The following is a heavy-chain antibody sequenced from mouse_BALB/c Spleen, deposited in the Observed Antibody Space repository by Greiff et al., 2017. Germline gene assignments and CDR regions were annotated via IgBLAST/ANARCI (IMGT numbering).Heavy chain of an antibody. CDR1: GYTFTSYW. J-gene: IGHJ3*01. Sequence: QVQLQQPGAELVRPGASVKLSCKASGYTFTSYWINWVKQRPGQGLEWIGNIYPSDSYTNYNQKFKDKATLTVDKSSSTAYMQLSSPTSEDSAVYYCTTLFTAGGAFAYWGQGTLVTVSA. CDR3: TTLFTAGGAFAY. D-gene: IGHD1-2*01. V-gene: IGHV1-69*02. CDR2: IYPSDSYT.